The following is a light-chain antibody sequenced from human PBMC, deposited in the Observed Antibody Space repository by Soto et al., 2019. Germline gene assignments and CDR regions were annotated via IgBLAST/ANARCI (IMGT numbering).Light chain of an antibody. CDR2: GAS. J-gene: IGKJ3*01. Sequence: EIVLTQSPGTLSLSPGERATLSCRASQSVSNNYLAWYQQKPGHAPRLLIYGASTRAAGIPDRFSGNGSGTDFALTLSRLEPEDFGVYHCQQYGSTPPTFGPGTKVDIK. CDR1: QSVSNNY. CDR3: QQYGSTPPT. V-gene: IGKV3-20*01.